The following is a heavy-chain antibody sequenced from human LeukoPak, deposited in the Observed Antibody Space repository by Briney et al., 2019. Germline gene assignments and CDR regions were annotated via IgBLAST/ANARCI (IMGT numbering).Heavy chain of an antibody. CDR1: GDSVSSNSAA. CDR2: TYYRSKWYN. J-gene: IGHJ6*03. CDR3: ARYRGYSYGYYYYYYYKDV. Sequence: SQTLSLTCAISGDSVSSNSAAWNWIRQSPSRGLEWLGRTYYRSKWYNDYAVSVKSRITINPDTSKNQFSLQLNSVTPEDTAVYYCARYRGYSYGYYYYYYYKDVWGKGTTVTISS. D-gene: IGHD5-18*01. V-gene: IGHV6-1*01.